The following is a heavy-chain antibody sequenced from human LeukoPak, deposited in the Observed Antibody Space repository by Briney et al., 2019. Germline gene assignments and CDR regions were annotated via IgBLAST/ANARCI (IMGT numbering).Heavy chain of an antibody. Sequence: GGSLILSCAASGFTLSSYGMSWVRQAPGKGLEWVSAISGSGGRTYYAASVKGRFTISRDSSKSTLYLQMNSLRVEDTAVYYCAKDLPDCGSTSCPSERATYGMDVWGQGTTVTVSS. CDR3: AKDLPDCGSTSCPSERATYGMDV. CDR1: GFTLSSYG. D-gene: IGHD2-2*01. V-gene: IGHV3-23*01. J-gene: IGHJ6*02. CDR2: ISGSGGRT.